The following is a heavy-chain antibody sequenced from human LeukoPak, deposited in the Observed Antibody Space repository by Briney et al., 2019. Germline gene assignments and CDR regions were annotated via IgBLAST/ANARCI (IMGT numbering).Heavy chain of an antibody. J-gene: IGHJ4*02. Sequence: GGSLSLSCAASGFTFSSYGMHWVRQAPGKGLEWVADIWYDGSHKYYADSVKGRFTISRDNSKNTLHLQMNSLRAEDTAVYYCARDLLLWFGELSGDSDYWGQGTLVTVSS. V-gene: IGHV3-33*01. D-gene: IGHD3-10*01. CDR2: IWYDGSHK. CDR3: ARDLLLWFGELSGDSDY. CDR1: GFTFSSYG.